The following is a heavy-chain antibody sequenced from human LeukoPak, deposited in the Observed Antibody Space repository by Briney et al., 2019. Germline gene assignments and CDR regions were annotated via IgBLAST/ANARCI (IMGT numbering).Heavy chain of an antibody. CDR2: INSDGSST. CDR1: GLTFSTYS. V-gene: IGHV3-74*01. CDR3: ARAIRYFDWLTLGY. Sequence: GGSLRLSCAASGLTFSTYSMNWVRQAPGKGLEWVSRINSDGSSTSYADSVKGRFTISRDNAKNTLYLQMNSLRAEDTAVYYCARAIRYFDWLTLGYWGQGTLVTVSS. J-gene: IGHJ4*02. D-gene: IGHD3-9*01.